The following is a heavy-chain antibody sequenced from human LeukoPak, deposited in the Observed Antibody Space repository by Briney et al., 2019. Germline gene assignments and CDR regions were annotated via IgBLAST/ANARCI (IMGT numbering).Heavy chain of an antibody. CDR1: GGSISSGSYY. J-gene: IGHJ5*02. CDR2: IYTSGST. CDR3: ARGGGQLLWTGNWFDP. Sequence: PSETLSLTGTVSGGSISSGSYYWSWIRQPAGKGLEWIGRIYTSGSTNYNPSLKSRVTISVDTSKNQFSLKLSSVTAADTAVYYCARGGGQLLWTGNWFDPWGQGTLVTVSS. D-gene: IGHD2-2*01. V-gene: IGHV4-61*02.